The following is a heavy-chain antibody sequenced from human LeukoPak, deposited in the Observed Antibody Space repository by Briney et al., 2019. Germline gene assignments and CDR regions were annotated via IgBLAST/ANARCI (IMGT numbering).Heavy chain of an antibody. Sequence: PGGSLRLSCAAFGFTFSSYGMRWVRQAPGKGLEWVSAISGSGGTIYYADSVKGRFTISRDNSKNTLYLQMNSLRAEDTAVYYCAISSGNEPERVWGQGTLVTVSS. D-gene: IGHD1-26*01. CDR2: ISGSGGTI. V-gene: IGHV3-23*01. CDR3: AISSGNEPERV. CDR1: GFTFSSYG. J-gene: IGHJ4*02.